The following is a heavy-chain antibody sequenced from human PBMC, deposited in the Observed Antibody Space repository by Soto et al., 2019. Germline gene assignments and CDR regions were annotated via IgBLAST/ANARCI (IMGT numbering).Heavy chain of an antibody. V-gene: IGHV4-4*02. J-gene: IGHJ4*02. D-gene: IGHD6-19*01. CDR1: GGSISSSNW. CDR2: SSHSGST. Sequence: SETLSLTCAVSGGSISSSNWRSWVRQPPGKGLEWIGESSHSGSTKYNPALKSRVTISVDKSKNQFSLKLSSVTAADTAVYYCARLIHSSGADYWGQGTLVTVSS. CDR3: ARLIHSSGADY.